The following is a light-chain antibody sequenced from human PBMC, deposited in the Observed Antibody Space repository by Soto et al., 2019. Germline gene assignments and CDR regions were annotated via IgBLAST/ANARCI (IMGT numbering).Light chain of an antibody. CDR1: QSVSSY. Sequence: ELVLTQSPATLSLSPGERATLSCRASQSVSSYLAWYQQKPGQAPRLLIYDASNRATGIPARFSGSGSGTDFTLTISSLEPEDFAVYYCQQRSNWHPYTFGQGTKLEIK. V-gene: IGKV3-11*01. CDR2: DAS. CDR3: QQRSNWHPYT. J-gene: IGKJ2*01.